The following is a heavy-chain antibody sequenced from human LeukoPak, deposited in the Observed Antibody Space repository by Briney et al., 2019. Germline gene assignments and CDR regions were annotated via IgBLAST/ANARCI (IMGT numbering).Heavy chain of an antibody. CDR2: ISWDGGKT. CDR3: ARDPVGYYDSSGPI. CDR1: GFTYDNYA. Sequence: PGGSLRLSCAASGFTYDNYAMHWVRQTPGKGLEWVSLISWDGGKTHYADSVKGRFTISRDNAKNSLYLQMNSLRAEDTAVYYCARDPVGYYDSSGPIWGQGTMVTVSS. D-gene: IGHD3-22*01. J-gene: IGHJ3*02. V-gene: IGHV3-43D*03.